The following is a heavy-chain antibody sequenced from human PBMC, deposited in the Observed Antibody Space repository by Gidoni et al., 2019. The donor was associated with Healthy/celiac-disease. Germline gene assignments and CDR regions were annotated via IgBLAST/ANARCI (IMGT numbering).Heavy chain of an antibody. Sequence: QVTLTESGPVLVKPTETLTLTCPVSGFSLSTARMGVSWIRQPPGKALEWLAHIFSNDEKSYSTSLKSRLTISKDTSKSQVVLTMTNMDPVDTATYYCARGIYDFWSGVHFDYWGQGTLVTVSS. CDR3: ARGIYDFWSGVHFDY. CDR1: GFSLSTARMG. V-gene: IGHV2-26*01. J-gene: IGHJ4*02. D-gene: IGHD3-3*01. CDR2: IFSNDEK.